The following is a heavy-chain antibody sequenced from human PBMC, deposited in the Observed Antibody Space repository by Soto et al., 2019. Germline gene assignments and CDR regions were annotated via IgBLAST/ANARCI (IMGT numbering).Heavy chain of an antibody. CDR3: ARWGGLSCSGAVCFKKPFDY. CDR2: IIPISGTT. V-gene: IGHV1-69*06. D-gene: IGHD2-8*02. CDR1: GGTFNNYA. Sequence: QVQLVQSGAEVKRPESSMKVSCKPSGGTFNNYAINWVRQAPGQGLERMGAIIPISGTTKYAQKFQGRVTITADKSTSTVYMDLSSLRSEDTAVYYCARWGGLSCSGAVCFKKPFDYWGQGTLVTVSS. J-gene: IGHJ4*02.